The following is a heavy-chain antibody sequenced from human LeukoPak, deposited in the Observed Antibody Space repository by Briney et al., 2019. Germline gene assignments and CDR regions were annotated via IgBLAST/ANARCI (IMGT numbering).Heavy chain of an antibody. V-gene: IGHV1-2*02. CDR2: ITPNSGGT. CDR1: GYTFTGYY. CDR3: ARTAQFGVVEDAFDI. J-gene: IGHJ3*02. Sequence: ASVNASCKASGYTFTGYYIHWVRQAPGQGLEWMGWITPNSGGTNYAQEFQGRVTMTRDTSISTAYMELSRLRSDDTAVYYCARTAQFGVVEDAFDIWGHGTMVTVSS. D-gene: IGHD3-3*01.